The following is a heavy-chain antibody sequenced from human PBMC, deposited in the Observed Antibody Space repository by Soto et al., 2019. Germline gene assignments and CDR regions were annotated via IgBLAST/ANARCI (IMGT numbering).Heavy chain of an antibody. CDR2: ISAYNGNT. CDR1: GYTFTSYG. Sequence: ASVKVSCKASGYTFTSYGISWVRQAPGQGLEWMGWISAYNGNTNYAQKLQGKVTMTTDTSTSTAYMELRSLRSDDTAVYYCAIHSNRYYYYGMDVWGQGTTVTVSS. CDR3: AIHSNRYYYYGMDV. D-gene: IGHD4-4*01. V-gene: IGHV1-18*01. J-gene: IGHJ6*02.